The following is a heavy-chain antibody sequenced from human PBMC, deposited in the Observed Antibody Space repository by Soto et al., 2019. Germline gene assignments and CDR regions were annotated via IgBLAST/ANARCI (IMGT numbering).Heavy chain of an antibody. CDR3: ARVTAMVAHYYYLMDV. D-gene: IGHD5-18*01. Sequence: ASVKVSCKASGYTFTSYGISWVRQAPGQGLEWMGWISAYNGNTNYAQKLQGRVTMTTDTSTSTAYMELRSLRSDDTAVYYCARVTAMVAHYYYLMDVWGQGTTVTVSS. CDR1: GYTFTSYG. CDR2: ISAYNGNT. V-gene: IGHV1-18*01. J-gene: IGHJ6*02.